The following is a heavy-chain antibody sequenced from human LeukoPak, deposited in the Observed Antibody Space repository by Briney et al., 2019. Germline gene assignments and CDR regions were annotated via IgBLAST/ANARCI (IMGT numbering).Heavy chain of an antibody. D-gene: IGHD2-21*02. V-gene: IGHV1-69*04. CDR3: ARTPRLVVTAISWFDP. CDR2: IIPILGIA. CDR1: GGTFSSYA. Sequence: ASVKVSCKASGGTFSSYAISWVRQAPGQGLEWMGRIIPILGIANYAQKFQGRVTITADKSTSTAYMELSSLRSEDTAVYYCARTPRLVVTAISWFDPWAREPWSPSPQ. J-gene: IGHJ5*02.